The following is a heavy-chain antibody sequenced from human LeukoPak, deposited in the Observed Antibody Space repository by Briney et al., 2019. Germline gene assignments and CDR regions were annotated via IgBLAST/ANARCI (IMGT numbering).Heavy chain of an antibody. V-gene: IGHV4-30-2*01. CDR3: ARGKVYYYDSSGSPRTYYFDY. Sequence: PSETLSLTCAVSGGSISSGGYSWSWIRQPPGKGLEWIGYIYHSGSTYYNPSLKSRVTISVDRSKNQFSLKLSSVTAADTAVYYCARGKVYYYDSSGSPRTYYFDYWGQGTLVTVSS. D-gene: IGHD3-22*01. J-gene: IGHJ4*02. CDR2: IYHSGST. CDR1: GGSISSGGYS.